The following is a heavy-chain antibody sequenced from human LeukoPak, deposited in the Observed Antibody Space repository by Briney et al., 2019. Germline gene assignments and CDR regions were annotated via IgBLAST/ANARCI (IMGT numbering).Heavy chain of an antibody. CDR3: ARDLGGSYSSETWFDP. CDR1: GGSISSYY. D-gene: IGHD1-26*01. V-gene: IGHV4-4*07. Sequence: SETLSLTCTVSGGSISSYYWSWIRQPAGEGLEWIGRIYSSGRTHYSPSLKSRVAISVDTSKNRFSLRLSSVTAADTAVYYCARDLGGSYSSETWFDPWGQGTLVTVSS. CDR2: IYSSGRT. J-gene: IGHJ5*02.